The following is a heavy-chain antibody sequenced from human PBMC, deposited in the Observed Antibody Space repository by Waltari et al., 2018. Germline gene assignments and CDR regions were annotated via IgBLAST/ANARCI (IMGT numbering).Heavy chain of an antibody. D-gene: IGHD3-16*01. V-gene: IGHV1-69*08. CDR2: IIPIFGTA. CDR3: ARGPDPPRGYYGMDV. J-gene: IGHJ6*02. Sequence: QVQLVQSGAEVKKPGSSVTVSCTASGGTFCSYAISWVRQAPGQGLEWMGRIIPIFGTANYAQKFQGRVTITADKSTSTAYMELSSLRSEDTAVYYCARGPDPPRGYYGMDVWGQGTTVTVSS. CDR1: GGTFCSYA.